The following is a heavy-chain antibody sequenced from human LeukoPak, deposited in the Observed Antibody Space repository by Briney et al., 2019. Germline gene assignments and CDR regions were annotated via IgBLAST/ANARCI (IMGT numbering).Heavy chain of an antibody. V-gene: IGHV3-33*01. Sequence: GESLKISCAASGFTFSSYAMHWVRQAPGKGLEWVAVIWSDGTNKYYSDSVKGRFTISRDNSKNTLYLQMNSLRAEDTAVYYCARGSLLAFDIWGQGTMVTVSS. J-gene: IGHJ3*02. CDR3: ARGSLLAFDI. CDR1: GFTFSSYA. CDR2: IWSDGTNK.